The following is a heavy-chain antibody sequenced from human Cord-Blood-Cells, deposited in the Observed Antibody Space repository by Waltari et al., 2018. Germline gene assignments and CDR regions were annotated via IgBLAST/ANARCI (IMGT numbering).Heavy chain of an antibody. V-gene: IGHV4-34*01. CDR1: GGSFSGYY. CDR2: INHSGST. Sequence: QVQLQQWGAGLLKPSETLSLTCAVYGGSFSGYYWSWIRQPPGKGLGWIGEINHSGSTNYNPSLKRRVTISVDTSKNQVSLKLSSVTAADTAVYYCARLPWGYCSSTSCYDAFDIWGQGTMVTVSS. CDR3: ARLPWGYCSSTSCYDAFDI. D-gene: IGHD2-2*01. J-gene: IGHJ3*02.